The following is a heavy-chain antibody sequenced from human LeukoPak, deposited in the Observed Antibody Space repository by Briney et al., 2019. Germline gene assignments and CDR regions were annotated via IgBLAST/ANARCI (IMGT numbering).Heavy chain of an antibody. CDR3: ARGSRQWGPYYFDY. D-gene: IGHD7-27*01. V-gene: IGHV4-34*01. CDR2: INHSGST. Sequence: PSETLSLTCAVYGGSLSGYYWSWIRQPPGKGLEWIGEINHSGSTNYNPSLKSRVTISVDTSKNQFSLKLSSVTAADTAVYYCARGSRQWGPYYFDYWGQGTLVTVSS. CDR1: GGSLSGYY. J-gene: IGHJ4*02.